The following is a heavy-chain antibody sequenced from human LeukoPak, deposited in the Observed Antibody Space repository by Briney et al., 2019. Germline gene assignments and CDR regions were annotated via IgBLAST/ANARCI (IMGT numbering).Heavy chain of an antibody. CDR1: GFTFSSYG. D-gene: IGHD3-9*01. V-gene: IGHV4-34*01. J-gene: IGHJ4*02. Sequence: LRLSCAASGFTFSSYGMHWVRQAPGKGLEWIGEINYSGNTNYNPSLKSRVTISVDTSQKQFSLRLSSVTAADTAVYYCARGLYLTTRGGATAGFLDYWGQGTLVTVSS. CDR3: ARGLYLTTRGGATAGFLDY. CDR2: INYSGNT.